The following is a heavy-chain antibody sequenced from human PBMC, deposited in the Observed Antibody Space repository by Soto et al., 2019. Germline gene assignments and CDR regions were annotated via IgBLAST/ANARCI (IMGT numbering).Heavy chain of an antibody. J-gene: IGHJ6*03. CDR3: ASGSLSRAGFGDYGTYYYMDV. D-gene: IGHD4-17*01. CDR1: GGSFSGYY. V-gene: IGHV4-34*01. Sequence: PSETLSLTCAVYGGSFSGYYWSWIRQPPGKGLEWIGEINHSGSTNYNPSLKSQVTISVDTSKNQFSLKLSSVTAADTAVYYCASGSLSRAGFGDYGTYYYMDVWGKGTTVTVSS. CDR2: INHSGST.